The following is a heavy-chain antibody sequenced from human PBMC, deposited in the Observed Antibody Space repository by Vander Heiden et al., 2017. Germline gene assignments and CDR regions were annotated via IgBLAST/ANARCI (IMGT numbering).Heavy chain of an antibody. CDR2: ISCTGGTS. V-gene: IGHV3-23*01. CDR1: GLTFSSCA. D-gene: IGHD6-6*01. Sequence: EVPLLQSGGGMVQRGGTLGVGCAAAGLTFSSCAMGWVRIRQPPGKGLEWIAGISCTGGTSYNAAPVSRVSISVDANKRNSLLRQRSGPRADATVVYCCRHVLSGNCGNARSSFDYWGQGTLVTVSS. CDR3: RHVLSGNCGNARSSFDY. J-gene: IGHJ4*02.